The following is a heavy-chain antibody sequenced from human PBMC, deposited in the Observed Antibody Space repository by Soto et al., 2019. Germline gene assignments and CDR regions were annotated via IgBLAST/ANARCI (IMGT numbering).Heavy chain of an antibody. V-gene: IGHV1-18*01. CDR3: ARGDGDTLDY. CDR2: INAYVGET. CDR1: GYSFTHYG. J-gene: IGHJ4*02. Sequence: QVQLVQSGAEVKKPGASVKVSCKASGYSFTHYGITWVRQAPGQGLEWTGWINAYVGETKSAQKYEGRVTVTMDSSTNAAYLELSSPRSDDTAVYYCARGDGDTLDYWGQGTLVRVSA.